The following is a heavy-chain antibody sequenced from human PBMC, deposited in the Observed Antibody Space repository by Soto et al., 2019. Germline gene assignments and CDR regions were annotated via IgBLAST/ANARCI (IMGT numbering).Heavy chain of an antibody. V-gene: IGHV1-69*13. CDR3: MWGGEALSAPYYYDVRAF. CDR2: IIPIFGTA. CDR1: GGTFSSYA. Sequence: SVKVSCKASGGTFSSYAISWVRQAPGQGLEWMGGIIPIFGTANYAQKFQGRVTITADESTSTAYMELSSLRSEDTAVYYCMWGGEALSAPYYYDVRAFGAQGTTVPVS. J-gene: IGHJ6*02. D-gene: IGHD3-3*02.